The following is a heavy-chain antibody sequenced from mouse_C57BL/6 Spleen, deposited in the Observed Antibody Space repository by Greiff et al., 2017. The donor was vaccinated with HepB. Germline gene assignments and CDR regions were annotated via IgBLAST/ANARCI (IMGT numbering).Heavy chain of an antibody. CDR3: AREKADEHEKRYAMDY. CDR2: ISDGGSYT. J-gene: IGHJ4*01. CDR1: GFTFSSYA. Sequence: EVMLVESGGGLVKPGGSLKLSCAASGFTFSSYAMSWVRQTPEKRLEWVATISDGGSYTYYPDNVKGRFTISRDNAKNNLYLQMSHLKSEDTAMYNCAREKADEHEKRYAMDYWGQGTSVTVSS. D-gene: IGHD2-3*01. V-gene: IGHV5-4*01.